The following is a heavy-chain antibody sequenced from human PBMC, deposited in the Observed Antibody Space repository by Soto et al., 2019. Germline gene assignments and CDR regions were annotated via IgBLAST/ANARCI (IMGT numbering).Heavy chain of an antibody. Sequence: SLRLSCAASEFTFRSYAITRVRQAPGKGLEWVSSISGSGISTYYADSVKGRFTISRDNSKNTLYLKMNSLRAEDAAVYYCAKSAGSNAYYPNDYWGQGSLVTVSS. J-gene: IGHJ4*02. CDR3: AKSAGSNAYYPNDY. D-gene: IGHD3-16*01. V-gene: IGHV3-23*01. CDR2: ISGSGIST. CDR1: EFTFRSYA.